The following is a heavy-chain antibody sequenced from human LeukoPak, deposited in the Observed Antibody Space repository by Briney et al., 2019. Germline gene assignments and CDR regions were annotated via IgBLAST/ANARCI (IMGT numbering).Heavy chain of an antibody. J-gene: IGHJ4*02. D-gene: IGHD6-19*01. Sequence: EASVKVSCKASGGTFSSYAISWVRQAPGQGLEWMGGIIPIFGAANYAQKFQGRVTAYMELSSLRSEDTAVYYCAFRQQWLVRGFGWNYWGQGTLVTVSS. CDR3: AFRQQWLVRGFGWNY. V-gene: IGHV1-69*13. CDR1: GGTFSSYA. CDR2: IIPIFGAA.